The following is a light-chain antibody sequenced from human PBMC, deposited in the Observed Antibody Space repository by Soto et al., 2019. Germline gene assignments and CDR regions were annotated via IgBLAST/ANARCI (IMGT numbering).Light chain of an antibody. V-gene: IGKV1-5*01. J-gene: IGKJ1*01. CDR2: GAS. CDR3: QQYYTYST. CDR1: QSIGTS. Sequence: DIQMTQSPSTLSASVVDRVTITCRATQSIGTSLAWYQQKPGKAPNLLISGASNLESGVPSRFSGSGSGTEFTLTIISLQPDDFSSYYCQQYYTYSTFGQGTKVDIK.